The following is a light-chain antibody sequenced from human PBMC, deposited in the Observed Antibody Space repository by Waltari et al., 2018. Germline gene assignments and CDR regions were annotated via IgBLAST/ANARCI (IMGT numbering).Light chain of an antibody. CDR2: SFS. CDR3: QSYASSLSGVV. CDR1: SSNIGAGYD. J-gene: IGLJ2*01. Sequence: QSVLTQPPSVSGAPGQRVTIACTGSSSNIGAGYDVHWYQPLPGTAPKLLIYSFSNQPSGFPNRFSGSTSGTSSSLPIPGPQAEDEADFSCQSYASSLSGVVFGGGTKLSVL. V-gene: IGLV1-40*01.